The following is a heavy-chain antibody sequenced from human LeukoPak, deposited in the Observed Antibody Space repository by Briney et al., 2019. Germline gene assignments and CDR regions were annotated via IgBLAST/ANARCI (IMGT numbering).Heavy chain of an antibody. J-gene: IGHJ4*02. CDR3: AKDRSSGNDY. Sequence: PGGSLRLSCAASGFTFSNYAMSWVRQAPGKGLEWVSGISNSGGGTFYADSVKGRFTISRDNSKNTLYLQVSSLRVEDTAVYYCAKDRSSGNDYWGQGTLVTVSS. CDR2: ISNSGGGT. D-gene: IGHD4-23*01. CDR1: GFTFSNYA. V-gene: IGHV3-23*01.